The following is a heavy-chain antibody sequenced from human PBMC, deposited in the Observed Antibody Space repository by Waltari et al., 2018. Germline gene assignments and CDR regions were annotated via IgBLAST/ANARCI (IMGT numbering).Heavy chain of an antibody. Sequence: DVQLVQSGAEVKKPGESLKISCKGSGYSFTSYWIGWVRQMPGKGLEWMGIIYPGDSDTRYSPSFQGQVTISADKSISTAYLQWSSLKASDTAMYYCARTARPFADGYYLAEYFQHWGQGTLVTVSS. J-gene: IGHJ1*01. D-gene: IGHD3-22*01. V-gene: IGHV5-51*03. CDR2: IYPGDSDT. CDR3: ARTARPFADGYYLAEYFQH. CDR1: GYSFTSYW.